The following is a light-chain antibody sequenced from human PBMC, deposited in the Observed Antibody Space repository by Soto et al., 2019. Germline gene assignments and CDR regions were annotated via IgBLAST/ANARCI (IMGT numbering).Light chain of an antibody. CDR3: QQRHNRPPG. Sequence: ENVFTQSTGTLSLSPGERLTLSCPASQSVGTYLAWYQQKPGQAPRLLIFDASKRATGIPARFSGSGSGTDFTLTISDLEPADFGLYYCQQRHNRPPGFGEGTKVDIK. CDR1: QSVGTY. V-gene: IGKV3-11*01. J-gene: IGKJ4*01. CDR2: DAS.